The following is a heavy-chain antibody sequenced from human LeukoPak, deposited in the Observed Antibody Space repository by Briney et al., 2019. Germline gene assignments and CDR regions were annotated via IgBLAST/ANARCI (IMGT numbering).Heavy chain of an antibody. CDR2: ISSSGSTI. CDR3: AKDRLAEYQLLYDGMDV. Sequence: GGSLRLSCAASGFTFSDYYMSWIRQAPGKGLEWVSYISSSGSTIYYADSVKGRFTISRDNAKNSLYLQMNSLRAEDTAVYYCAKDRLAEYQLLYDGMDVWGQGTTATVSS. CDR1: GFTFSDYY. V-gene: IGHV3-11*01. D-gene: IGHD2-2*02. J-gene: IGHJ6*02.